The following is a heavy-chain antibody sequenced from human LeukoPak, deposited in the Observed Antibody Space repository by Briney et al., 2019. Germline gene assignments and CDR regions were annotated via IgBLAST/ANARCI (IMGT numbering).Heavy chain of an antibody. CDR2: INPSGGST. D-gene: IGHD3-3*01. J-gene: IGHJ6*03. Sequence: ASVKVSCKAFGYTFTSYYMHWVRQAPGQGLEWMGIINPSGGSTSYAQKFQGRVTMTRDMSTSTVYMELSSLRSEDTAVYYCARDHFGVANPYYMDVWGKGTTVTVSS. CDR1: GYTFTSYY. CDR3: ARDHFGVANPYYMDV. V-gene: IGHV1-46*01.